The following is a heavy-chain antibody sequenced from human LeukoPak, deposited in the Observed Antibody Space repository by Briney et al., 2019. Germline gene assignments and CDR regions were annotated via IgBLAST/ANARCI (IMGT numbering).Heavy chain of an antibody. CDR1: GGSISSSSYY. J-gene: IGHJ6*03. CDR3: ARAIYSSSSYYYYYYMDV. CDR2: IYYSGGT. V-gene: IGHV4-39*07. Sequence: SETLSLTCTVSGGSISSSSYYWGWIRQPPGKGLEWIGSIYYSGGTYYNPSLKSRVTISVDTSKNQFSLKLTSVTAADTAVYYCARAIYSSSSYYYYYYMDVWGKGTTVTVSS. D-gene: IGHD6-6*01.